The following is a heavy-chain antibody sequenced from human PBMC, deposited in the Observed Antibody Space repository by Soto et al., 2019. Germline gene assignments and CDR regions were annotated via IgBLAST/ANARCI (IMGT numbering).Heavy chain of an antibody. CDR2: IYPGDSDT. Sequence: GESLKIACKGSGYSFTSYWIGWVRQMPGKGLEWMGIIYPGDSDTRYSPSFQGQVTISADKSISTAYLQWSSLKASDTAMYYCARAPSLLRNWFDPWGQGTLVTVSS. D-gene: IGHD3-22*01. V-gene: IGHV5-51*01. CDR3: ARAPSLLRNWFDP. J-gene: IGHJ5*02. CDR1: GYSFTSYW.